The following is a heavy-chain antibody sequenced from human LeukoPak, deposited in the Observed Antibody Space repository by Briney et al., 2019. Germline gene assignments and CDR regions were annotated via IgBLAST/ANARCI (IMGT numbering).Heavy chain of an antibody. D-gene: IGHD3-3*01. Sequence: GGSLRLSCAASGFTFSSYGMHWVRQAPGKGLEWVAFIRHDGSNKYYADSVKGRFTISRDNSRNTLYLQVNSLRTEDTAFYYCAKAFYDFWSGYFKGYYYYMDVWGKGTTVTVSS. CDR3: AKAFYDFWSGYFKGYYYYMDV. V-gene: IGHV3-30*02. CDR1: GFTFSSYG. J-gene: IGHJ6*03. CDR2: IRHDGSNK.